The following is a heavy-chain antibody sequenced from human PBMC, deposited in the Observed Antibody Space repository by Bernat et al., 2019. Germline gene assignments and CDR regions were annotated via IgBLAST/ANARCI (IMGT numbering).Heavy chain of an antibody. D-gene: IGHD4-17*01. J-gene: IGHJ3*02. V-gene: IGHV3-13*01. CDR3: AREGTTVTKGALDI. CDR2: ITTAGDT. Sequence: EVQLVESGGGLVQPGGSLRLSCAASGFTFSSYDIHWFRQAPGKGLEWVSTITTAGDTYYPGSVKGRFTISRENAKNSLYLQMNTLRAEDTAVYYCAREGTTVTKGALDIWGQGTMVTVSS. CDR1: GFTFSSYD.